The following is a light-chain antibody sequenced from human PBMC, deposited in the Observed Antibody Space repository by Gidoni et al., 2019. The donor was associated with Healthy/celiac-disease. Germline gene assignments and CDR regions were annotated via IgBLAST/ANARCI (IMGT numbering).Light chain of an antibody. Sequence: EIVFKQSPGTLSLFPGERAVLPCKASQTVDRNSLAWSQKKGGQPTRLLFYSATDRATVVPDRFIGSGSGTDFTLTISRLDQEDVGVYYWQQFGCSPWTFGQGTKVDIK. CDR1: QTVDRNS. V-gene: IGKV3-20*01. CDR2: SAT. J-gene: IGKJ1*01. CDR3: QQFGCSPWT.